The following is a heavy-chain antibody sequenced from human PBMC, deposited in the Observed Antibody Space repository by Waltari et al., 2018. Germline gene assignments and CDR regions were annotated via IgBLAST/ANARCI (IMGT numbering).Heavy chain of an antibody. CDR2: ISSSGGTI. D-gene: IGHD3-22*01. CDR3: AKWDRVIVSEGGAFDI. J-gene: IGHJ3*02. V-gene: IGHV3-23*01. CDR1: GFTFSSYA. Sequence: EVQLLESGGGLVQPGGSLRLSCAASGFTFSSYAMSWVRQAPGKGLEWVSVISSSGGTIYYADSVKGRFTISRDYSKNTLYLQMNSLRAGDTAVYFCAKWDRVIVSEGGAFDIWGQGTMVTVSS.